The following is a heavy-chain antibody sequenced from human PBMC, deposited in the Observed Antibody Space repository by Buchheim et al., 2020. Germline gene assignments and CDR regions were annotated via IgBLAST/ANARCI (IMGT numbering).Heavy chain of an antibody. Sequence: EGQLVESGGGLVQPGGSLRLSCAASRFTFSRYWMHWVRAAPGKGLEWVAGINNDGKSTIYADSVKGRFTISRDNVKNTLILQMNSLRVDDTAMYYCASETFSTSRSSRVRWFDPWGQGT. J-gene: IGHJ5*02. V-gene: IGHV3-74*01. CDR2: INNDGKST. D-gene: IGHD2-2*01. CDR1: RFTFSRYW. CDR3: ASETFSTSRSSRVRWFDP.